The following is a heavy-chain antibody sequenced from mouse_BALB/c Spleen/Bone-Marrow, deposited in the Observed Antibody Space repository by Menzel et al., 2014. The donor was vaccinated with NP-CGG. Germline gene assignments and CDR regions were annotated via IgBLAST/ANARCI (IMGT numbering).Heavy chain of an antibody. Sequence: EVQLQQSGPELVKPGASMKVSCKASGYSFTGYTMNWVKQSHGKNLEWIGLINPYNGGTTYNQKFKGKATLTVDKSSSAAYMELLRLTSEDSAVYYCARECYGGWYFDDWGAGTTVTVSS. CDR2: INPYNGGT. V-gene: IGHV1-18*01. J-gene: IGHJ1*01. D-gene: IGHD1-1*01. CDR3: ARECYGGWYFDD. CDR1: GYSFTGYT.